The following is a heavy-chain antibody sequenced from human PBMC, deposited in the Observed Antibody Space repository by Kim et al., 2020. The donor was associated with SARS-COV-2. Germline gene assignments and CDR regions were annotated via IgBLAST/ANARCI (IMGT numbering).Heavy chain of an antibody. V-gene: IGHV3-11*05. D-gene: IGHD3-16*02. CDR2: ISSSSSYT. J-gene: IGHJ6*02. Sequence: GGSLRPSCAASGFTFSDYYMSWIRQAPGKGLEWVSYISSSSSYTNYADSVKGRFTISRDNAKNSLYLQMNSLRAEDTAVYYCARVGYDYVWGSYRDYYYYYGMDVWGQGTRVTVSS. CDR1: GFTFSDYY. CDR3: ARVGYDYVWGSYRDYYYYYGMDV.